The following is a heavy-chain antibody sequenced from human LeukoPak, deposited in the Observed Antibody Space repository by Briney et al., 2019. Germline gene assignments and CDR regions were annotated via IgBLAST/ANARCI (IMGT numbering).Heavy chain of an antibody. D-gene: IGHD3-22*01. J-gene: IGHJ3*02. CDR3: ARDSGPSYYYDSSGYYRPPRNDAFDI. V-gene: IGHV7-4-1*02. Sequence: ASVKVSCKASGYTFTSYAMNWVRQAPGQGLEWMGWINTNTGNPTYAQGFTGRFVFSLDTSVSTAYLQISSLKAEDTAVYYCARDSGPSYYYDSSGYYRPPRNDAFDIWGQGTMVTVSS. CDR1: GYTFTSYA. CDR2: INTNTGNP.